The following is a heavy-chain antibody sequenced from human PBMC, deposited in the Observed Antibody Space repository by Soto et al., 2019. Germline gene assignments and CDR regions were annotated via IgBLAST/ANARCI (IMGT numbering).Heavy chain of an antibody. J-gene: IGHJ4*02. D-gene: IGHD2-15*01. CDR3: ARRARPMGCSGGSCYDPSFDY. CDR2: IYYSGST. CDR1: GGSISSSSYY. Sequence: QLQLQESGPGLVKPSETLSLTCTVSGGSISSSSYYWGWIRHPPGKGLEWIGSIYYSGSTYYNPSLKSRVTFSGDTTNNQYSLTRSDVTAADTAVYYCARRARPMGCSGGSCYDPSFDYWGQGTLVTVSS. V-gene: IGHV4-39*01.